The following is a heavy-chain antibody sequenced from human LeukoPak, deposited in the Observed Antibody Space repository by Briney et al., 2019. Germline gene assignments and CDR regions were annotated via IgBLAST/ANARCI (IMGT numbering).Heavy chain of an antibody. CDR3: AIVTIFGVVITSPPFDY. Sequence: ASVKVSCKASGYTFTSYGISWVRQAPGQGLEWMGWISAYNGNTNYAQKLQGRVTMTTDTSTSTAYMELRSLRSDDTAVYYCAIVTIFGVVITSPPFDYWGQGTLVTVSS. J-gene: IGHJ4*02. CDR2: ISAYNGNT. CDR1: GYTFTSYG. D-gene: IGHD3-3*01. V-gene: IGHV1-18*01.